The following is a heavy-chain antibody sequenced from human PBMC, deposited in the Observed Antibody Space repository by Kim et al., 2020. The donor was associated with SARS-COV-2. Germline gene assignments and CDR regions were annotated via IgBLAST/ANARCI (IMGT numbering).Heavy chain of an antibody. CDR3: AREASGSMVRGMDV. V-gene: IGHV1-69*13. D-gene: IGHD3-10*01. CDR1: GGTFSSYA. CDR2: IIPIFGTA. Sequence: SVKVSCKASGGTFSSYAISWVRQAPGQGLELMGGIIPIFGTANYAQKFQGRVTITADESTSTAYMELSSLRSEDTAVYYCAREASGSMVRGMDVWGQGTTVTVSS. J-gene: IGHJ6*02.